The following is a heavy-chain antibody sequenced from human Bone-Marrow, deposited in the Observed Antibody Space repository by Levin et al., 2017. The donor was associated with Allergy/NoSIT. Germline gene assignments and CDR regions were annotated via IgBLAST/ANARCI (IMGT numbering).Heavy chain of an antibody. Sequence: SETLSLTCAVSGGSISSGGHSWSWIRQPPGKGLEWIGYIFHSGTTSYTPSLKSRVTISVDMSKNQFSLRLSSVTAADTAVYYCARDLVPGVDAFDIWGQGTMVTVSS. D-gene: IGHD2-21*02. CDR1: GGSISSGGHS. V-gene: IGHV4-30-2*01. CDR3: ARDLVPGVDAFDI. CDR2: IFHSGTT. J-gene: IGHJ3*02.